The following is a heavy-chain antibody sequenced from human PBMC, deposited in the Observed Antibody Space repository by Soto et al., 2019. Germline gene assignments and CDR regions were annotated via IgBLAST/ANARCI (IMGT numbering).Heavy chain of an antibody. CDR1: GGSISSSNW. D-gene: IGHD2-15*01. J-gene: IGHJ6*02. V-gene: IGHV4-4*02. Sequence: QVQLQESGPGLVKPSGTLSLTCAVSGGSISSSNWWSWVRQPPGKGLEWIGEIYHSGSTNYNPSLKSRVTISVDTSKNQFSLKLSSVTAADTAVYFCARGRDIILSVTVTPGLGGLDVWGQGTTVTVSS. CDR2: IYHSGST. CDR3: ARGRDIILSVTVTPGLGGLDV.